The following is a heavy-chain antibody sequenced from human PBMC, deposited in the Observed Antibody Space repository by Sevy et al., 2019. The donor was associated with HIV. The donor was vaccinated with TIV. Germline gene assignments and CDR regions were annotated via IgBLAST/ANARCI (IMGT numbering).Heavy chain of an antibody. CDR1: GFTFSSYS. CDR2: ISSSSTI. V-gene: IGHV3-48*02. CDR3: ARDTRYCSGGSCYDYYYGMDV. D-gene: IGHD2-15*01. Sequence: GGSLRLSCAASGFTFSSYSMNWVRQAPGKGLEWVSYISSSSTIYYADSVKGRFTISRDNAKNSLYLQMNSLRDEDTAVYYCARDTRYCSGGSCYDYYYGMDVWGQGTTVTVSS. J-gene: IGHJ6*02.